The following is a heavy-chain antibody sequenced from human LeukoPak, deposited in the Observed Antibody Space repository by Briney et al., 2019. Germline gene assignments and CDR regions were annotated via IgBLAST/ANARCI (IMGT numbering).Heavy chain of an antibody. D-gene: IGHD3-3*01. J-gene: IGHJ3*02. CDR3: ARDYDFWSGYYWRAFDI. Sequence: ASVKVSCKASGYIFTGYYMHWVRQAPGQGLEWMGWISAYNGNTNYAQKLQGRVTMTTDTSTSTAYMELRSLRSDDTAVYYCARDYDFWSGYYWRAFDIWGQGTMVTVSS. CDR2: ISAYNGNT. V-gene: IGHV1-18*04. CDR1: GYIFTGYY.